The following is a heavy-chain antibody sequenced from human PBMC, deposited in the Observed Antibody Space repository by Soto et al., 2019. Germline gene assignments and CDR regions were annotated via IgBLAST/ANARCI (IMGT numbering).Heavy chain of an antibody. CDR1: GGSIGSYY. CDR2: ISYSGST. V-gene: IGHV4-59*01. J-gene: IGHJ4*02. CDR3: ARGMCSSSTCNAGVFDY. Sequence: PSETPSITSTVSGGSIGSYYWCWILLPPGKELERFGFISYSGSTNYNPSLKSRVTISVDTSKNQFTLKLSSVTAADTAVYYCARGMCSSSTCNAGVFDYWGQGALVTVSS. D-gene: IGHD2-2*01.